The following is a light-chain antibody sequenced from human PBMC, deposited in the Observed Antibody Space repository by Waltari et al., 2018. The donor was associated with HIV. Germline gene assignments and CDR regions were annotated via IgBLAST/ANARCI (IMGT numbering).Light chain of an antibody. CDR2: GQH. CDR3: SCRDVNAYHHYD. J-gene: IGLJ1*01. V-gene: IGLV3-19*01. CDR1: SLREFY. Sequence: SSELTQNPAVSVALGQTVTITCQGDSLREFYAGWYQQKPGQAPIVILCGQHRRLSGIPDRFSGSNSGNTASLTITGAQAEDEADYYCSCRDVNAYHHYDFATGTRVTVL.